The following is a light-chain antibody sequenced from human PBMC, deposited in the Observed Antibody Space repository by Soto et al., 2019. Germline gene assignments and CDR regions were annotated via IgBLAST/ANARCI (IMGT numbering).Light chain of an antibody. CDR3: MQALQTRFT. V-gene: IGKV2-28*01. CDR1: QSLLHSNGYNY. Sequence: DIVMTQSPLSLPVTPGEPASISCRSSQSLLHSNGYNYVDWYLQKAGQSPQLLIYLNSNRASGVPDGFSGIGSGTYFILKINRVEAEDVGVYYCMQALQTRFTFGQGTRLEIK. CDR2: LNS. J-gene: IGKJ5*01.